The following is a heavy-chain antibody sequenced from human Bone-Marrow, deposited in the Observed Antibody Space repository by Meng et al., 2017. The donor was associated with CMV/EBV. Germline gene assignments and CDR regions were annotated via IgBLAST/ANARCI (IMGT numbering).Heavy chain of an antibody. J-gene: IGHJ5*02. Sequence: SVKVSCKASGGTFSSYAISWVRQAPGQGLEWMGGIIPIFGTANYAQKFQGRVTITTDESTSTAYMELSSLRSEDTAVYYCARDRYSSSWYQNWFDPWGQGTLATFSS. CDR1: GGTFSSYA. CDR3: ARDRYSSSWYQNWFDP. CDR2: IIPIFGTA. V-gene: IGHV1-69*05. D-gene: IGHD6-13*01.